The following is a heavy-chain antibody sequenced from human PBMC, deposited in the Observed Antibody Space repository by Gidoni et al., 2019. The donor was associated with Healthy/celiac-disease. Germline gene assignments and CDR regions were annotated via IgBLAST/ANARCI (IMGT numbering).Heavy chain of an antibody. J-gene: IGHJ5*02. CDR2: IYTSGST. V-gene: IGHV4-61*02. Sequence: QEQLQESGPGLVKPSQTLSLTCTVSGGSISSGSYYWSWIRQPAGKGLEWIGRIYTSGSTNYNPSLKSRVTISVDTSKNQFSLKLSSVTAADTAVYYCAREGSYYDFWSGYPELNWFDPWGQGTLVTVSS. CDR3: AREGSYYDFWSGYPELNWFDP. D-gene: IGHD3-3*01. CDR1: GGSISSGSYY.